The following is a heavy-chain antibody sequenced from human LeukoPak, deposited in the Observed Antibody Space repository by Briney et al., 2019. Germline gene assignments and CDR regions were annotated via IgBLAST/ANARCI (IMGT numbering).Heavy chain of an antibody. CDR1: GYTFTSYD. Sequence: ASVKVSCKASGYTFTSYDINWVRQATGQGLEWMGWMNPNSGNTGYAQKFQGRVTITRNTSISTAYMELSSLRSEDTAVYYRARRNYGDYFGDDYWGQGTLVTVSS. CDR3: ARRNYGDYFGDDY. J-gene: IGHJ4*02. CDR2: MNPNSGNT. V-gene: IGHV1-8*03. D-gene: IGHD4-17*01.